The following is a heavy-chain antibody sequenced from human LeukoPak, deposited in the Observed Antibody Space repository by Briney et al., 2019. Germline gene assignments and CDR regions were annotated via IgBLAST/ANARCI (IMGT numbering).Heavy chain of an antibody. CDR1: GFTFSSYA. CDR3: ARAFSSGWYYFDY. V-gene: IGHV3-30-3*01. CDR2: ISYDGSSK. Sequence: PGGSLRLSCAASGFTFSSYAMHWVRQAPGKGLEWVAVISYDGSSKYYADSVKGRFTISRDNSKNTLYLQMNSLRAEDTAVYYCARAFSSGWYYFDYWGQGTLVTVSS. J-gene: IGHJ4*02. D-gene: IGHD6-19*01.